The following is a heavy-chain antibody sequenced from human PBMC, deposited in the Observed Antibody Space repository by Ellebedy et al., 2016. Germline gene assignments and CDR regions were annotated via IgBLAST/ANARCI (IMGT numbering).Heavy chain of an antibody. Sequence: SVKVSXXASGYRFTINGISWVRQARGQGLEWIGWIVVGSDKTDYAQKFQERVTISRDMSTNTAYLDLNSLTSEDTAVYYCVAEDYSGSYFESWGQGTLVTVSS. CDR3: VAEDYSGSYFES. V-gene: IGHV1-58*02. D-gene: IGHD4-11*01. J-gene: IGHJ4*02. CDR1: GYRFTING. CDR2: IVVGSDKT.